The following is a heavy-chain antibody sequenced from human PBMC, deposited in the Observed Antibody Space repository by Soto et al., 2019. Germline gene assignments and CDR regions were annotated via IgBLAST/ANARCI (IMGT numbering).Heavy chain of an antibody. CDR2: LSSTGGST. Sequence: EVQLLESGGGLAQPGGSLRLSCEVSGFTFRKYVMTWVRKAPGKGLEWVSSLSSTGGSTYYAASVKGRFTVSRDNSKTTLFLQMNSLRAEDTAIYYCAKDQGFLEWIPQGGLDLWGSGTTVDVSS. D-gene: IGHD3-3*01. CDR1: GFTFRKYV. CDR3: AKDQGFLEWIPQGGLDL. J-gene: IGHJ6*04. V-gene: IGHV3-23*01.